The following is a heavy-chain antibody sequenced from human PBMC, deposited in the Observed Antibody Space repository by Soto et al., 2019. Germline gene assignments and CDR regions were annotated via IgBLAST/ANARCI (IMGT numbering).Heavy chain of an antibody. Sequence: QVQLEQSGAEVKKPGDSVKVSCKASGYTFTHFYITWVRQAPGQGLEWMGAISPHNFNTNYAQKFRGRVTLTTEKSTKPAHMGLRSLTSYDTAVYYCAREEGGYEILTGYYKAYHFDFWGQGVPVTVSS. J-gene: IGHJ4*02. D-gene: IGHD3-9*01. CDR1: GYTFTHFY. CDR3: AREEGGYEILTGYYKAYHFDF. V-gene: IGHV1-18*01. CDR2: ISPHNFNT.